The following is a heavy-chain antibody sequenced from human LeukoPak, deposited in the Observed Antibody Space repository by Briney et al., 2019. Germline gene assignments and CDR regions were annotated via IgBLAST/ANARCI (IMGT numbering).Heavy chain of an antibody. CDR2: IYYSGST. CDR1: GGSISSSSYY. Sequence: SETLSLTCTVSGGSISSSSYYWGWIRQPPGKGLEWIGSIYYSGSTYYNPSLKSRVTISVDTSKYQFSLKLRSVTAADTAVYYCARAGAAGSFSWFDPWGQGTLVTVSS. CDR3: ARAGAAGSFSWFDP. D-gene: IGHD6-13*01. J-gene: IGHJ5*02. V-gene: IGHV4-39*07.